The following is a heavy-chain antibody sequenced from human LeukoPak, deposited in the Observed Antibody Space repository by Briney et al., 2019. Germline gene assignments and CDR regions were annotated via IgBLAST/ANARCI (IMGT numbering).Heavy chain of an antibody. J-gene: IGHJ4*02. CDR1: GFTFSSYS. V-gene: IGHV3-21*01. CDR2: ISSSSSYI. CDR3: ARSAGAADY. Sequence: GGSLRLSCAASGFTFSSYSMNWVRQAPGKGLEWVSSISSSSSYIDYADSVKGRFTISRDNAKNSLYLQMNSLRAEDTAVYYCARSAGAADYWGQGTLVTVSS.